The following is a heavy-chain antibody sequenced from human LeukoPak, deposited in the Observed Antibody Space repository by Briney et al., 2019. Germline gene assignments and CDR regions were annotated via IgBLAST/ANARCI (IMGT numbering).Heavy chain of an antibody. CDR3: ARQGGGYFSNWFDP. J-gene: IGHJ5*02. CDR1: GYTFTGYY. D-gene: IGHD3-22*01. V-gene: IGHV1-2*04. CDR2: INPNSGGT. Sequence: ASVKVSCKASGYTFTGYYMHWVRQAPGQGLEWVGWINPNSGGTNYAQKFQGWVTMTRDTSISTAYMELSRLRSDDTAVYYCARQGGGYFSNWFDPWGQGTLVTVSS.